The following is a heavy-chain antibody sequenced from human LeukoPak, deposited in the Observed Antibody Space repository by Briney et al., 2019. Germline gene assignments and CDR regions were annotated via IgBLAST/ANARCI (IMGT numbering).Heavy chain of an antibody. CDR1: GYTFTGYY. Sequence: ASVKVSCKASGYTFTGYYIHWVRQAPGQGLELMGWINPNSGGTYYAQTFQARVTMTRDTSISTAYMELSRLRSDDTALYYCARTASCGTNCYSYFDYWGQGSLVTVSS. CDR3: ARTASCGTNCYSYFDY. D-gene: IGHD2-21*01. J-gene: IGHJ4*02. V-gene: IGHV1-2*02. CDR2: INPNSGGT.